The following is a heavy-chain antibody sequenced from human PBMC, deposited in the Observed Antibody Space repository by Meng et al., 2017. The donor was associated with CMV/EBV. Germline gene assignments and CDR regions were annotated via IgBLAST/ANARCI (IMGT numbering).Heavy chain of an antibody. CDR3: ARDDDSSGYSYYFDF. Sequence: GESLKISCAASGFTFSSYSMNWVRQAPGKGLEWVSYISSSSSTIYYADSVKGRFTISRDNAKNSLYLQMNSLRAEDTAVYYCARDDDSSGYSYYFDFWGQGTLVTVSS. CDR2: ISSSSSTI. D-gene: IGHD3-22*01. CDR1: GFTFSSYS. V-gene: IGHV3-48*04. J-gene: IGHJ4*02.